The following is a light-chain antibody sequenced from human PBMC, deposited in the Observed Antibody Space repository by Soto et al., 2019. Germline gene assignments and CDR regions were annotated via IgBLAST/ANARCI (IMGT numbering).Light chain of an antibody. CDR2: EGS. J-gene: IGLJ2*01. CDR3: CSYAGSSTVV. V-gene: IGLV2-23*01. Sequence: QSVLTQPASASGSPGQSITISCTGTSSDVGNYNLVSWYQQHPGKAPKLMIYEGSERPSGVSNRFSGSKSGNTASLTISGLQAEDEADYYCCSYAGSSTVVFGGGTKLTVL. CDR1: SSDVGNYNL.